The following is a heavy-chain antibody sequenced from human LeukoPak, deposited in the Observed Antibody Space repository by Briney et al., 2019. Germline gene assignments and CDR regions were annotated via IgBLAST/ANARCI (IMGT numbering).Heavy chain of an antibody. D-gene: IGHD2-2*02. CDR1: GYSIGSGYY. J-gene: IGHJ5*02. Sequence: SETLSLTCTVSGYSIGSGYYWGWIRQPPGKGLEWIGNIYHSGSTYYNPSLKSRVTMSRDTSKNQFSLNLNSVTATDTAVYYCARECSSTTCYTRSFDPWGQGTLVTVSS. V-gene: IGHV4-38-2*02. CDR2: IYHSGST. CDR3: ARECSSTTCYTRSFDP.